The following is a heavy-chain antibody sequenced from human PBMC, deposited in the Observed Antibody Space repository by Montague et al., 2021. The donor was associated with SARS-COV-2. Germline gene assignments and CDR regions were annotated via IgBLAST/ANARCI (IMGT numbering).Heavy chain of an antibody. J-gene: IGHJ4*02. CDR2: XDWDDDK. Sequence: PELVKPTQTLTLTCTFSGFSLSTSGMCVSWIRQPPGKALEWLTLXDWDDDKYYSTSLKTRPTISKDTSKNQVVLTMTNMDPVDTATYYCARSYGTTVVTRAFDYWGQGTLVTVSS. V-gene: IGHV2-70*01. CDR1: GFSLSTSGMC. CDR3: ARSYGTTVVTRAFDY. D-gene: IGHD4-23*01.